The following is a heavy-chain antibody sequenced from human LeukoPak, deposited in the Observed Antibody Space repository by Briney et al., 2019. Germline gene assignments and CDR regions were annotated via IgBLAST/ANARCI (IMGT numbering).Heavy chain of an antibody. CDR3: AKAAGAVAGRSYYFDY. V-gene: IGHV3-9*03. D-gene: IGHD6-19*01. CDR2: ISWNSGSI. Sequence: GGSLRLSCAASGFTFDDYAMHWVRQAPGKGLEWVSGISWNSGSIGYADSVKGRFTISRDNAKNSLYLQMNSLRAEDMALYYCAKAAGAVAGRSYYFDYWGQGTLVTVSS. J-gene: IGHJ4*02. CDR1: GFTFDDYA.